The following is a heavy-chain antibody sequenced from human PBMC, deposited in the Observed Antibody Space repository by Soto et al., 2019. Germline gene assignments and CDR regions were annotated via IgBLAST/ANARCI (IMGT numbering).Heavy chain of an antibody. CDR1: GCSISSGGYY. D-gene: IGHD5-18*01. CDR3: ARDNGYGTGSFDY. J-gene: IGHJ4*02. Sequence: SETLSLTCAVSGCSISSGGYYWSWIRQHPGKGLEWIGYIYYSGSTYYNPSLKSRVTISVDTSKNQFSLKLSSVTAADTAVYYCARDNGYGTGSFDYWGQGTLVTVSS. CDR2: IYYSGST. V-gene: IGHV4-31*11.